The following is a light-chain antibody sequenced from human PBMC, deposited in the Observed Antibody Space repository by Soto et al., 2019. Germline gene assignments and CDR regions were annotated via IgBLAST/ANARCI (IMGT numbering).Light chain of an antibody. J-gene: IGKJ2*01. CDR3: QQYDSLPTYT. V-gene: IGKV1-33*01. Sequence: IQMTQSPSSLSASLGDRVTITCQASQDISNHLNWYQQKPGKAPKVLIYDASKLKTGVPSRFSGSGSGTDFSHSISSLQPEDIATYYCQQYDSLPTYTFGQGTRLEIK. CDR1: QDISNH. CDR2: DAS.